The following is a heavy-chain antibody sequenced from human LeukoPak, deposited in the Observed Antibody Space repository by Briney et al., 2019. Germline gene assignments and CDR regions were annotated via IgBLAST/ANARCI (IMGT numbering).Heavy chain of an antibody. CDR2: ISSGSSTT. V-gene: IGHV3-48*01. CDR3: ATSTYSYGSGSPGNY. D-gene: IGHD3-10*01. CDR1: GFSFTSYA. Sequence: PGGSLRLSCSASGFSFTSYAMHWVRQAPGKGLEWVSYISSGSSTTYYADSVKGRFTIPRDNAKNSLYLQMNSLRVEDTAVYYCATSTYSYGSGSPGNYWGQGTLVTVSS. J-gene: IGHJ4*02.